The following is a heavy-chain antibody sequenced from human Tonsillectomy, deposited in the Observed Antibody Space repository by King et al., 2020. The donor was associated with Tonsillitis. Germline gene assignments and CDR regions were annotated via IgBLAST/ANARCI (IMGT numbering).Heavy chain of an antibody. V-gene: IGHV4-34*01. J-gene: IGHJ4*02. Sequence: QVQLQQWGAGLLKPSETLSLTCAVYGGSFSGYYWNWIRQPPGKGLEWIGEINHSGSTNYNPSLKSRVTVSVDPSKNQFSLKLISVTAANTAVYYCSTTEGYWGQGTLVTVSS. CDR3: STTEGY. CDR2: INHSGST. CDR1: GGSFSGYY.